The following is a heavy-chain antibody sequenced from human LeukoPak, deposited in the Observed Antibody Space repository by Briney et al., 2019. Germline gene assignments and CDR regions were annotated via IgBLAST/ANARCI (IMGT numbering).Heavy chain of an antibody. CDR2: ISADGGTT. Sequence: GGSLRLSCAASGFNFRGYGMHWVRQAPGKGLEYVSAISADGGTTYYADSVKDRFIISRDNSKNTLYLQMGSLRNEDMAVYYCARGRGGPPFDYWGQGALVTVSS. J-gene: IGHJ4*02. V-gene: IGHV3-64*02. CDR1: GFNFRGYG. CDR3: ARGRGGPPFDY.